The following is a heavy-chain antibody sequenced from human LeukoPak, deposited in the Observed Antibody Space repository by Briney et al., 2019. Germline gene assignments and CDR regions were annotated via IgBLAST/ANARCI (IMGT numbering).Heavy chain of an antibody. J-gene: IGHJ4*02. V-gene: IGHV3-7*01. CDR3: ATGRTLDY. Sequence: GWSLRLSCAASGITLSNYWMSWVRQAPGKGLEWVANIKQDGSEKYYVDSVKGRFTISRDNAKNSLSLQMSSLRAEDTAVYYCATGRTLDYWGQGTLVTVSS. CDR2: IKQDGSEK. CDR1: GITLSNYW.